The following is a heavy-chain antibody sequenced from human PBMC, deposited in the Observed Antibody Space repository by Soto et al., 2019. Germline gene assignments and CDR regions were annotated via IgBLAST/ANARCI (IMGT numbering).Heavy chain of an antibody. CDR2: IRSRANSYAT. V-gene: IGHV3-73*01. J-gene: IGHJ5*02. Sequence: GGSLRLSCAASGFTFSGAAMHWVRQASGKGLEWVGRIRSRANSYATSYAASVKGRFTISRDDSKNTAYLQMNSLKAEDTAVYYCTRRDYYFLTGPISFDPWGQGTLVTVSS. D-gene: IGHD3-9*01. CDR1: GFTFSGAA. CDR3: TRRDYYFLTGPISFDP.